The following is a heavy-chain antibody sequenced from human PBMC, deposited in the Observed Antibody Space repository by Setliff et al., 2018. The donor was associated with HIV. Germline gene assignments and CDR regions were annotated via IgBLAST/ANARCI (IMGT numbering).Heavy chain of an antibody. V-gene: IGHV1-2*06. Sequence: GASVKVSCKTSGYTFTAYYIYWVRQAPGHGLELMGRIHPSTGSTNYLQKFQGRVSITRDTSMSTVYMTLTGLTSDDTAVYYCAKQGYADSLYAFDVWGQGTMVTVSS. J-gene: IGHJ3*01. CDR3: AKQGYADSLYAFDV. CDR2: IHPSTGST. D-gene: IGHD3-16*01. CDR1: GYTFTAYY.